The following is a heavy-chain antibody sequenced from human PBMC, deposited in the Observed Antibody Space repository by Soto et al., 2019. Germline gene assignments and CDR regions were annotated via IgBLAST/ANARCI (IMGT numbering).Heavy chain of an antibody. CDR2: ISYDGSEK. V-gene: IGHV3-30-3*01. J-gene: IGHJ6*02. CDR1: GFTFSTYA. CDR3: ARPVEPFYYYGMDV. Sequence: QVQLVESGGGVVQPGRSLRLSCAAAGFTFSTYAMEWARQAPGKGLVWVALISYDGSEKYYADSVQGRFTVSRDNSKNTLYLQMNSLRPEDTAVYYCARPVEPFYYYGMDVWGQGTTVTVSS.